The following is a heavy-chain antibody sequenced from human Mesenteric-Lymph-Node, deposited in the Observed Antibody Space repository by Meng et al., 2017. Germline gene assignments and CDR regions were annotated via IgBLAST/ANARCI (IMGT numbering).Heavy chain of an antibody. CDR3: AYMVRGVISGFDY. J-gene: IGHJ4*02. CDR1: GFTFSTYW. Sequence: GESLKISCVASGFTFSTYWMSWVRQAPGKGLEYVSAISGYATSTYYADSVKGRFTISRDNSKNTLYLQMNSLRAEDTAVYYCAYMVRGVISGFDYWGQGTLVTVSS. D-gene: IGHD3-10*01. V-gene: IGHV3-23*01. CDR2: ISGYATST.